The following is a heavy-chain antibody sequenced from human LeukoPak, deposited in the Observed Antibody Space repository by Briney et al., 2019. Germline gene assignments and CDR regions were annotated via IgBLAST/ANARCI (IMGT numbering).Heavy chain of an antibody. Sequence: GGSLRLSCAASGFTFSSYAMSWVRQAPGKGLEWVSAISGSGGSTYYADSVKGRFTISRDNSKNTLYLQMNSLRAEDTAVYYCASDIVVVPAAISYYYGMDVWGQGTTVTVS. J-gene: IGHJ6*02. CDR2: ISGSGGST. V-gene: IGHV3-23*01. CDR1: GFTFSSYA. CDR3: ASDIVVVPAAISYYYGMDV. D-gene: IGHD2-2*02.